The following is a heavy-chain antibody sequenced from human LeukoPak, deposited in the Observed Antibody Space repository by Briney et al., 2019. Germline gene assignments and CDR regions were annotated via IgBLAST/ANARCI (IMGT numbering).Heavy chain of an antibody. Sequence: GGSLRLSCTASGFTFGDYAMSWVRQAPGKGLEWVGFIRSKAYGGTTEYAASVKGRFTISREDSKSIAYLQMNSLKTEDTAVYYCTRAPYYDFWSGDYDAFDIWGQGTMVTVSS. CDR2: IRSKAYGGTT. D-gene: IGHD3-3*01. J-gene: IGHJ3*02. CDR3: TRAPYYDFWSGDYDAFDI. CDR1: GFTFGDYA. V-gene: IGHV3-49*04.